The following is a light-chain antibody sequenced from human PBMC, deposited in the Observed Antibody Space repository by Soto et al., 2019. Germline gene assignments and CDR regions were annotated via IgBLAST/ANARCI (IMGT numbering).Light chain of an antibody. J-gene: IGKJ2*01. CDR1: QSLLHSNGYTY. CDR2: WGS. CDR3: MQALQTPYT. Sequence: DIVMTQSPLSLPVTPGEPASISCRSSQSLLHSNGYTYFHWYRQKPGQSPQLLIYWGSSRASGVTDRFSGSGSGTDFTLKISRVEAEDVEVYYCMQALQTPYTFGQGTKLEIK. V-gene: IGKV2-28*01.